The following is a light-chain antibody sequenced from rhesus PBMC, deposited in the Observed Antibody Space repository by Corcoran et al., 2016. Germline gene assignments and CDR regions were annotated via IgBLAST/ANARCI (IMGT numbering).Light chain of an antibody. J-gene: IGKJ3*01. V-gene: IGKV1-25*01. CDR1: QGISSY. Sequence: DIQMTQSPSSVSASVGDRVTITCRASQGISSYLAWYQQKPGKDPKLLIYNVTTLQSGVPLRLRGSGSGTEFTLTISSLQPEDFATYYCQQYNSLPFTVGPGTKLDIK. CDR3: QQYNSLPFT. CDR2: NVT.